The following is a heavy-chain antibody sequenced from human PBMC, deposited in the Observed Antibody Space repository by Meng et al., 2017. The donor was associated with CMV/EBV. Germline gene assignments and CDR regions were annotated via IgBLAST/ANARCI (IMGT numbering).Heavy chain of an antibody. D-gene: IGHD6-13*01. J-gene: IGHJ6*02. CDR1: GFSLSTSGMR. CDR2: IDWDDDK. V-gene: IGHV2-70D*14. CDR3: ARSRIAAAGTRRTYYYYGMDV. Sequence: SGPTLVKPTQTLTLTCTFSGFSLSTSGMRVSWIRQSPGKALEWLARIDWDDDKFYSTSLKTRLTISKDTSKNQVVLTMTNMDPVDTATYYCARSRIAAAGTRRTYYYYGMDVWGQGTTVTVSS.